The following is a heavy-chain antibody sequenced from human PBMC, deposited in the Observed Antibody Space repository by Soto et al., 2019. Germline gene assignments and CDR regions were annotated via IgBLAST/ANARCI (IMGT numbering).Heavy chain of an antibody. V-gene: IGHV3-30*18. CDR1: GFTFSSYG. CDR3: AKVHVRVVAAAAFHY. D-gene: IGHD2-15*01. J-gene: IGHJ4*02. CDR2: ISNGGSKK. Sequence: QVQLVESGGGVVQPGRSLRLSCAASGFTFSSYGMPWVRQAPGKGLEWVAVISNGGSKKYYADSMKGRFTISKDNSKNTLYLHVNSMGAADTAVYYCAKVHVRVVAAAAFHYWGQVTRVTVSS.